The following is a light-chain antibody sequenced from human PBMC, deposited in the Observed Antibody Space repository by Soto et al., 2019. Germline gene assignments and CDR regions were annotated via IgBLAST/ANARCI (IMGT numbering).Light chain of an antibody. J-gene: IGKJ1*01. V-gene: IGKV3-15*01. CDR1: QRISSN. Sequence: EISMTQSPAIQSVSPGERATLSCRASQRISSNLAWYQQKPGQAPRLLIYGASTRATDIPVRFSGSGSETEFTLTISSLQSEDFAVYYCLQYNNWPRTFGQGTKVDIK. CDR2: GAS. CDR3: LQYNNWPRT.